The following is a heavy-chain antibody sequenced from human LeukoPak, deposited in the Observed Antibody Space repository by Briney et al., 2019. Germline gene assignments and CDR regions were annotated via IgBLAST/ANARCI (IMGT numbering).Heavy chain of an antibody. V-gene: IGHV4-59*01. J-gene: IGHJ4*02. D-gene: IGHD4-17*01. CDR1: GFTFDDYA. CDR3: ARGRDGDLDY. CDR2: IYYSGST. Sequence: GSLRLSCAASGFTFDDYAMHWVRQPPGKGLEWIGYIYYSGSTNYNPSLKSRVTISVDTSKNQFSLKLSSVTAADTAVYYCARGRDGDLDYWGQGTLVTVSS.